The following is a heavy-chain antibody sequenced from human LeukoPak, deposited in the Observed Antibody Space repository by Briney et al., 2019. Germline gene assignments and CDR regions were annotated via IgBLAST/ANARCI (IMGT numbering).Heavy chain of an antibody. Sequence: ASVKVSCKASGYTFTCYYMHWGGRAPGQGVEGMGWIKTNSGGTNNAQKIQGRVTMTRDTAIRTDYMELSRLRSDYTAVYYCATEAFGGYSGYYTDYWGQGTLVTVSS. D-gene: IGHD5-12*01. CDR1: GYTFTCYY. CDR2: IKTNSGGT. V-gene: IGHV1-2*02. J-gene: IGHJ4*01. CDR3: ATEAFGGYSGYYTDY.